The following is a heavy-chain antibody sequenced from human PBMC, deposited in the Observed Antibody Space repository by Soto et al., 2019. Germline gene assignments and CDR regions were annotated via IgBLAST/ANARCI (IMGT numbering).Heavy chain of an antibody. D-gene: IGHD3-10*01. V-gene: IGHV4-34*01. J-gene: IGHJ6*02. CDR1: GGSFSGYY. CDR2: INHSGST. Sequence: SETLSLTCAVYGGSFSGYYWSWIRQPPGKGLEWIGEINHSGSTNYNPSLKSRVTISVDTSKNQFSLKLSSVTAADTAVYYCVRAASMVRGVIKYGMDVWGQGTTVTVSS. CDR3: VRAASMVRGVIKYGMDV.